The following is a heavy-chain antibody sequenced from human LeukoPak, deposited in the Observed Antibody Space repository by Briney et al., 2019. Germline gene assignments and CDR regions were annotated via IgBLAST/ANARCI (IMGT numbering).Heavy chain of an antibody. J-gene: IGHJ4*02. V-gene: IGHV1-46*01. D-gene: IGHD1-26*01. Sequence: ASVKVSCKASGYTFTSYYMHWVRQAPGQGLEWMGIINPSGGSTSYAQKFQGRVTMTRDTSTSTVYMELSSLRSEDTAVYYCARDSPFNKWELPEFDYWGQGTLVTVSS. CDR1: GYTFTSYY. CDR2: INPSGGST. CDR3: ARDSPFNKWELPEFDY.